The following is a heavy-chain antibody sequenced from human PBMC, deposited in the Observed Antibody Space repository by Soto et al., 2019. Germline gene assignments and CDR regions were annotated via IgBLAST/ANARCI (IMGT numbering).Heavy chain of an antibody. J-gene: IGHJ4*02. Sequence: SETLSLTCTVSGGSLSSVTYSWRWIRQPPGKGLEWIGYIYHSGSSQSNPSLKSRVTISIDTSKNQFSLELRSVTAADTAVYYCARDLLDTTVDYYFDSWGPGRLVTVSS. V-gene: IGHV4-30-4*01. CDR2: IYHSGSS. CDR3: ARDLLDTTVDYYFDS. CDR1: GGSLSSVTYS. D-gene: IGHD4-17*01.